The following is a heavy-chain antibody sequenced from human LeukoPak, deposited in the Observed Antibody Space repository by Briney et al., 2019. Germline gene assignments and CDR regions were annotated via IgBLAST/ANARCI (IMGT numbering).Heavy chain of an antibody. CDR3: ARHGTISSESYFDY. V-gene: IGHV4-39*01. Sequence: SETLSLTCTVSGGSISSSVYYWGWIRQPPGKGLEWIGSIYYSGSTYYNASLKSRVTISVDTSKNQFSLKLSSVTAADTAVYYCARHGTISSESYFDYWGQGALVTVSS. D-gene: IGHD1-14*01. CDR1: GGSISSSVYY. J-gene: IGHJ4*02. CDR2: IYYSGST.